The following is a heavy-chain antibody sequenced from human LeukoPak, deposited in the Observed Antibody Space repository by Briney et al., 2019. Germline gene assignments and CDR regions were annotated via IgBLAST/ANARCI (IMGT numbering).Heavy chain of an antibody. D-gene: IGHD6-13*01. CDR1: GYTFTSYG. CDR2: ISAYSGNT. CDR3: ARDPPMRQQLVTYGMDV. V-gene: IGHV1-18*01. Sequence: GASVKVSCKASGYTFTSYGISWVRQAPGQGLEWMGWISAYSGNTNYAQKLQGRVTMTTDASTSTAYMELRSLRSDDTAVYYCARDPPMRQQLVTYGMDVWGQGTTVTVSS. J-gene: IGHJ6*02.